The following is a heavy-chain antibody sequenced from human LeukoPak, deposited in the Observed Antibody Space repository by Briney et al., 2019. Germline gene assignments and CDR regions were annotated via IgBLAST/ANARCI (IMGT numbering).Heavy chain of an antibody. Sequence: PGGSLRLSCAVSGFTFSSYEMNWVRQAPGKGLEWVSYISSRGTTIYYVDSVKGRFTISRDNAKNSLYLQMNSLRAEDTAVYYCARNPYSFALDYWGPGSLVTVSS. CDR2: ISSRGTTI. CDR1: GFTFSSYE. J-gene: IGHJ4*02. CDR3: ARNPYSFALDY. V-gene: IGHV3-48*03. D-gene: IGHD5-18*01.